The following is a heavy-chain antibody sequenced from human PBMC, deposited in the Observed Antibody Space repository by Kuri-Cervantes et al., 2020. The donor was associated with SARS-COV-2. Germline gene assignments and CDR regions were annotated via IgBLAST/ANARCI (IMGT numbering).Heavy chain of an antibody. Sequence: GGSLRLSCAASGFTFSSYAMSWVRQAPGKGLEWVSAISGSGGSTYYADPVKGRFTISRDNSKNTLYLQMNSLRAENTAVYYWANAASDLCFIAMVVVVTPLAFDYWGQGTLVTVSS. CDR1: GFTFSSYA. CDR2: ISGSGGST. V-gene: IGHV3-23*01. J-gene: IGHJ4*02. D-gene: IGHD3-22*01. CDR3: ANAASDLCFIAMVVVVTPLAFDY.